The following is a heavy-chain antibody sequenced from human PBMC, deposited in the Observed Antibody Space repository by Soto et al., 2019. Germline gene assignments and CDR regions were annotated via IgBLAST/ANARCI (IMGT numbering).Heavy chain of an antibody. J-gene: IGHJ6*03. D-gene: IGHD6-19*01. CDR1: GYSFTNYG. CDR2: ISAYNGDT. Sequence: QDQLVQSGGEVKKPGASVKVSCKASGYSFTNYGITWVRQAPGQGFEWMGWISAYNGDTNYAQKLQGRVTMTTDASTSTAYLELRSLRADETAVYYCARDRGVAPPVAGNTHYYYYMVVWGKATTVTVSS. V-gene: IGHV1-18*01. CDR3: ARDRGVAPPVAGNTHYYYYMVV.